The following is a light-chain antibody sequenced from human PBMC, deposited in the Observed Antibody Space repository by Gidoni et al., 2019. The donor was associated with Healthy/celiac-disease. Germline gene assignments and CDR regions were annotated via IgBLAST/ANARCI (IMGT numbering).Light chain of an antibody. CDR2: GAS. J-gene: IGKJ2*01. CDR1: QSVSSSY. V-gene: IGKV3-20*01. CDR3: QQYGSSMYT. Sequence: EIVLTQSPVTLSLSPGERATLSFRASQSVSSSYLAWYQQKPGQAPRLRIYGASSRATGIPDRLSGSGSGTDFTLTISRLGPEDLAVYYCQQYGSSMYTFGQGTKLEIK.